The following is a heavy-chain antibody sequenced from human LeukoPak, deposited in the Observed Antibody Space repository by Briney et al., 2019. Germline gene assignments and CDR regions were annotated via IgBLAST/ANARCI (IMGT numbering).Heavy chain of an antibody. V-gene: IGHV4-59*08. D-gene: IGHD1-26*01. CDR2: IYYTGTT. CDR3: ARHDNGGSYPLDY. J-gene: IGHJ4*02. CDR1: GGAISRFY. Sequence: SETLSLTCTVSGGAISRFYWSWIRQPPGKGLEAIGWIYYTGTTLYNPPLKSRATFSVDTSKKHFSLKLRSVTAAHTSVYYCARHDNGGSYPLDYWGQGILVTVSS.